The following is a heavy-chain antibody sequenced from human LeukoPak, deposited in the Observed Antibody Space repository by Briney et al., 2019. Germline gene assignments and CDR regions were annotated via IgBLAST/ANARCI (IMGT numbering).Heavy chain of an antibody. V-gene: IGHV1-2*02. J-gene: IGHJ4*02. D-gene: IGHD3-3*01. Sequence: ASVTVPCKASGYTFTVYYMHWVRQAPGQGLEWMGWINPNSGGTNYAQKSQGRVTMTRDTSISTAYMELSRLRSDDTAVYYCARAERITIFGVVMGHFDYWGQGTLVTVSS. CDR1: GYTFTVYY. CDR3: ARAERITIFGVVMGHFDY. CDR2: INPNSGGT.